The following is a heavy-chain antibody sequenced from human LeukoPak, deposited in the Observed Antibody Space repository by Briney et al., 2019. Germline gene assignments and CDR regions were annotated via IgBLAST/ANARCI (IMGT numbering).Heavy chain of an antibody. CDR2: IKQDGSEK. CDR3: VRINTAVAGADY. J-gene: IGHJ4*02. D-gene: IGHD6-19*01. CDR1: GFTFSSSW. Sequence: GGSLRLSCAASGFTFSSSWMSWVRQAPGKGLEWVANIKQDGSEKYYVESVKGRFTISRDNTKNSLYLQMDSLTAEDTAVYYCVRINTAVAGADYWGQGTLVTVSS. V-gene: IGHV3-7*01.